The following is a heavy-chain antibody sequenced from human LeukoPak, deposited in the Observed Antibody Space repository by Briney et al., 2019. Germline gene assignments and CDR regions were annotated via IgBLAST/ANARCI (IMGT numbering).Heavy chain of an antibody. CDR3: ARGTNYYDSSAYYEGDAFDI. V-gene: IGHV1-2*02. CDR1: GYTFTDYY. D-gene: IGHD3-22*01. J-gene: IGHJ3*02. CDR2: LNPNSGGT. Sequence: SVKVSCKASGYTFTDYYMHWVRQAPGQGLEWMGWLNPNSGGTNYAQKFQGRVTMTRDTSISTAYMELSRLRSDDTAVFYCARGTNYYDSSAYYEGDAFDIWGQGTMVTVSS.